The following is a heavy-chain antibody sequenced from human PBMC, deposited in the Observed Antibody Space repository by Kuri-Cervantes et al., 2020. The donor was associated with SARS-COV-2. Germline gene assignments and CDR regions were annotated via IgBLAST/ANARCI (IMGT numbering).Heavy chain of an antibody. J-gene: IGHJ4*02. CDR3: ARHKGPRELFDY. D-gene: IGHD1-26*01. CDR1: GGSISSGSYY. CDR2: IYTSGST. V-gene: IGHV4-61*02. Sequence: LRLSCTVSGGSISSGSYYWSWIRQPAGKGLEWIGRIYTSGSTNYNPSLKSRVTISVDTSKNQFSLKLSSVTAADTAVYYCARHKGPRELFDYWGQGTLVTVSS.